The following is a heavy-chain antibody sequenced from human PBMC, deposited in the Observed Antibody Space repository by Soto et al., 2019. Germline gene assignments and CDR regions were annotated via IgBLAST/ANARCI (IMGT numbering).Heavy chain of an antibody. V-gene: IGHV1-69*02. D-gene: IGHD4-17*01. J-gene: IGHJ6*02. CDR3: ARVPTVSTYYYDDGMDV. CDR1: GGTFSSYT. CDR2: IIPILGIA. Sequence: QVQLVQSGAEVKKPGSSVKVSCKASGGTFSSYTISWVRQAPGQGLEWMGMIIPILGIANYAQNFQGRVTITADKSTSTAYMEMSSLRSEDKAVYYCARVPTVSTYYYDDGMDVWGQGTTVTVSS.